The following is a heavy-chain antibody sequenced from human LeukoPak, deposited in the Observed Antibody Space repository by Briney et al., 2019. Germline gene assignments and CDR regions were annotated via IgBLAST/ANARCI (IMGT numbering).Heavy chain of an antibody. CDR1: GGSISSSDYY. Sequence: SETLSLTCSVSGGSISSSDYYWGWIRQPPGKGLEWIGTIFYSGSTYYNPSLKSRVTISVDTSKNQFSLKLNSVTAADTAVYYCARDTILLGSPLDYWGQGTLVTVSS. V-gene: IGHV4-39*07. J-gene: IGHJ4*02. CDR3: ARDTILLGSPLDY. D-gene: IGHD3-10*01. CDR2: IFYSGST.